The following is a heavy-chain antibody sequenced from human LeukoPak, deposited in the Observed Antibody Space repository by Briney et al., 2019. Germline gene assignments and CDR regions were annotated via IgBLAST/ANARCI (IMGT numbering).Heavy chain of an antibody. J-gene: IGHJ6*02. CDR2: IIPTFGIA. CDR1: GGTSSSYA. Sequence: SVKVSCKASGGTSSSYAISWVRQAPGQGLEWMGRIIPTFGIANYAQKFQGRVTITADKSTSTAYMELSSLRSEDTAVYYCAMAGYCSSTSCYTGSGPYYYYGMDVWGQGTTVTVSS. D-gene: IGHD2-2*02. V-gene: IGHV1-69*04. CDR3: AMAGYCSSTSCYTGSGPYYYYGMDV.